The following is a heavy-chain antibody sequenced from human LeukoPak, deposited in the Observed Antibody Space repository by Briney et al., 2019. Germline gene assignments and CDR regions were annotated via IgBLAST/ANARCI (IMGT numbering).Heavy chain of an antibody. J-gene: IGHJ4*02. CDR1: GGSISSYY. CDR2: IHYSGST. CDR3: ARGRGRAIAAAGTGLDC. D-gene: IGHD6-13*01. V-gene: IGHV4-59*01. Sequence: PSETLSLTCTVSGGSISSYYWSWIRQPPGKGLEWMGYIHYSGSTNYNPSLKSRVTISVDTSKNQFSLRLNSVTAADTAVYYCARGRGRAIAAAGTGLDCWGQGSLVTVSS.